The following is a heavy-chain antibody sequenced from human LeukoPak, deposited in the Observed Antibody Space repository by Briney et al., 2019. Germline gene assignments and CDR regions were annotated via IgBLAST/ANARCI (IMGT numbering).Heavy chain of an antibody. CDR2: INHSGST. J-gene: IGHJ4*02. CDR3: ARAGWFGELYGPLDF. CDR1: GESFNNYY. V-gene: IGHV4-34*01. Sequence: SETLSPTCAVYGESFNNYYWTWIRQSPGKGLEWIGEINHSGSTNYNPSLKSRVTISVDPSKNQFSLKLTSVIAADTAVYYCARAGWFGELYGPLDFWGQGTLVTVSS. D-gene: IGHD3-10*01.